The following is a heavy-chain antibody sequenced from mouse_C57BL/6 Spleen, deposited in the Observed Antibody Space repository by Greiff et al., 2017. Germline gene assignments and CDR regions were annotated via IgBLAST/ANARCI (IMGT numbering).Heavy chain of an antibody. CDR1: GYTFTSYW. CDR2: IDPSDSYT. V-gene: IGHV1-69*01. CDR3: ARYGNYLDY. Sequence: VQLQQPGAELVMPGASVKLSCKASGYTFTSYWMHWVKQRPGQGLEWIGEIDPSDSYTNYNQKFKGKSTLTVDKSSRTAYMQLSSLTSEDSAVYYCARYGNYLDYGGQGTTLTVSS. J-gene: IGHJ2*01. D-gene: IGHD2-1*01.